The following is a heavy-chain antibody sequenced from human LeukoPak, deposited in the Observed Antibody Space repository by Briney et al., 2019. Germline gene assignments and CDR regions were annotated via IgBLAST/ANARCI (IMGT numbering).Heavy chain of an antibody. CDR3: ARHTAAIPYRGNFDY. J-gene: IGHJ4*02. CDR2: IYNSGST. D-gene: IGHD2-2*02. CDR1: GGSISIYY. V-gene: IGHV4-59*01. Sequence: SETLSLTCTVSGGSISIYYWNWIRQPPGKGLEWIGYIYNSGSTNYNPSLKSRVTISVDTSKNQFSLKLSSVTAADTAVYYCARHTAAIPYRGNFDYWGQGTLVTVSS.